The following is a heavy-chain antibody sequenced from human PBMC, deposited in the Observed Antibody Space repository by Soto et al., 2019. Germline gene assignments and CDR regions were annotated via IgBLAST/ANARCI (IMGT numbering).Heavy chain of an antibody. CDR3: ARDLDTAMVYYGMDV. Sequence: GASVKVSCKASGYTFTGYYMHWVRQAPGQGLEWMGWINPNSGGTNYAQKFQGWVTMTRDKSISTAYMELSSLRSEDTAVYYCARDLDTAMVYYGMDVWGQGTTVTVSS. V-gene: IGHV1-2*04. CDR2: INPNSGGT. CDR1: GYTFTGYY. J-gene: IGHJ6*02. D-gene: IGHD5-18*01.